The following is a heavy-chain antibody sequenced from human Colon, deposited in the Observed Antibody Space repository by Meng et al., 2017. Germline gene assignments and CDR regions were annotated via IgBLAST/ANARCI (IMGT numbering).Heavy chain of an antibody. V-gene: IGHV6-1*01. J-gene: IGHJ4*02. CDR3: TTWYGEY. CDR2: TYYRSEWQN. Sequence: QVQLPRSGPGLVKPSQTLSLTCAISGDSVSSNRALWHWVRQSPSRGLEWLGQTYYRSEWQNHYGVSVKSRITINADTSRNHFSLHLNSVTPEDTAVYYCTTWYGEYWGQGTLVTVSS. D-gene: IGHD3-10*01. CDR1: GDSVSSNRAL.